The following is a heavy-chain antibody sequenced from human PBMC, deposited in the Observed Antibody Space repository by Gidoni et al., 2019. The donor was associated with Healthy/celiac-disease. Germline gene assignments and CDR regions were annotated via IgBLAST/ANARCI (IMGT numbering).Heavy chain of an antibody. J-gene: IGHJ4*02. D-gene: IGHD6-19*01. CDR1: GGSFSGYY. Sequence: QVQLQQWGAGLLKPSETLSLTCAVYGGSFSGYYWSWIRQPPGKGLEWIGEINHSGSTNYNPSLKSRVTISVDTSKNQFSLKLSSVTAADTAVYYCASGGSSSKDYWGQGTLVTVSS. V-gene: IGHV4-34*01. CDR2: INHSGST. CDR3: ASGGSSSKDY.